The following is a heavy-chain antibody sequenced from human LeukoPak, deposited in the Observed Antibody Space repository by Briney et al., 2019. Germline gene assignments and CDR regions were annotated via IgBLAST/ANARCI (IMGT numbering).Heavy chain of an antibody. Sequence: SETLSLTCTVSGASISSSRYYWGWIRQPPGKGLEWIGSISYSGTTYYNPSLKSRVTISVDTSRNQFSLKLSSVTAADTAVYYCTRDRGQWLVDYWGQGTLVTVSS. D-gene: IGHD6-19*01. J-gene: IGHJ4*02. V-gene: IGHV4-39*07. CDR3: TRDRGQWLVDY. CDR2: ISYSGTT. CDR1: GASISSSRYY.